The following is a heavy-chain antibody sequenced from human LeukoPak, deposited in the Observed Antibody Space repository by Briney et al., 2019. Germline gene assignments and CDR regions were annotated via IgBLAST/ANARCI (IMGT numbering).Heavy chain of an antibody. CDR3: AKGPPLTKRGYFDY. J-gene: IGHJ4*02. D-gene: IGHD4-11*01. V-gene: IGHV3-23*01. Sequence: GGSLRLSCAASGFTFSSYAMSWVRQAPGKGLEWVSGISASGGSTYYADSVKGRFTISRDNSKNTLYLQMNSLRAEDTALYYCAKGPPLTKRGYFDYWGQGVLVTVSS. CDR1: GFTFSSYA. CDR2: ISASGGST.